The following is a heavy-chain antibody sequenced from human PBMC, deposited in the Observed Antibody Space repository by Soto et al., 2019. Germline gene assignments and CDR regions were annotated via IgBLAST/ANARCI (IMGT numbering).Heavy chain of an antibody. Sequence: QVQLVQSGAEVKKPGASVKVSCKASGYTFTNYDINWVRQATGQGLEWMGWMNPNSGNTGYTQKFQGRITMTRNTSISTAYMELTSLTSYDTALYYCARRYSTNTKGLDVWGQGTTVTVSS. D-gene: IGHD2-2*01. J-gene: IGHJ6*02. CDR1: GYTFTNYD. V-gene: IGHV1-8*01. CDR3: ARRYSTNTKGLDV. CDR2: MNPNSGNT.